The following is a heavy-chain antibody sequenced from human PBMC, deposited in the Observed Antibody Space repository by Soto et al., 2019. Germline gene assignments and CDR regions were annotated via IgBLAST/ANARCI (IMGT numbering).Heavy chain of an antibody. J-gene: IGHJ4*02. D-gene: IGHD6-6*01. CDR2: IYYSGST. Sequence: SETLSLTCTVSGGSISSYYWSWIRQPPGKGLEWIGYIYYSGSTNYNPSLKSRVTISVDTSKNQFSLKLSSVTAADTAVYYCARAVPYSSSNYWGQGTLVTVSS. V-gene: IGHV4-59*01. CDR3: ARAVPYSSSNY. CDR1: GGSISSYY.